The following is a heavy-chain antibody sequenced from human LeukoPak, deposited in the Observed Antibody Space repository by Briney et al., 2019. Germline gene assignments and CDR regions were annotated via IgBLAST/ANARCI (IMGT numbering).Heavy chain of an antibody. D-gene: IGHD2-2*01. V-gene: IGHV3-66*01. CDR2: IYSCGST. J-gene: IGHJ4*02. Sequence: GGSLRLSCAASGFTVSSNYMSWVRQGPGKGLEWVSIIYSCGSTYYADSVKGRFTISRDESKNTLYLQMNSLRAEDTAVYYCARDGCHSSSCYVDYWGQGTLVTVSS. CDR3: ARDGCHSSSCYVDY. CDR1: GFTVSSNY.